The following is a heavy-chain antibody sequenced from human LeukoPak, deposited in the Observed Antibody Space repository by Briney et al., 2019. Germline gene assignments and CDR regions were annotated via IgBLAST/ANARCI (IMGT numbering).Heavy chain of an antibody. Sequence: GGSLRLSCAASGFTFSDYYMSWIRQAPGKGLEWVSYISSSSSYKNYADSVKGRFTISRDNAKNSLYLQMSSLRAEDTAVYYCARDGGSYYDILTGYSQLTYGMDVWGKGTTVTVSS. CDR3: ARDGGSYYDILTGYSQLTYGMDV. CDR2: ISSSSSYK. CDR1: GFTFSDYY. J-gene: IGHJ6*04. D-gene: IGHD3-9*01. V-gene: IGHV3-11*06.